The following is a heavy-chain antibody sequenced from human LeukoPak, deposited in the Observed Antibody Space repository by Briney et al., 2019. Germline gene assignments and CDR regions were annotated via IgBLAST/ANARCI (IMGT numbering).Heavy chain of an antibody. CDR2: ISWNSGSI. J-gene: IGHJ4*02. D-gene: IGHD4-17*01. CDR1: GFTFDDYA. V-gene: IGHV3-9*01. CDR3: AKDRDGDYEFDY. Sequence: GGSLRLSCAASGFTFDDYAMHWVRQAPGKGLEWVSGISWNSGSIGYADSVKGRFTISRDNAKNSLYLQMNSLRAEDTALYYCAKDRDGDYEFDYWGQGTLVTVSS.